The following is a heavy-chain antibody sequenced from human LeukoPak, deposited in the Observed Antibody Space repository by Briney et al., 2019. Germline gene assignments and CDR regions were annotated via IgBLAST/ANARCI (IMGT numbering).Heavy chain of an antibody. D-gene: IGHD3-9*01. CDR2: ISGSGGST. CDR3: AKGVRFLDWWILDY. CDR1: GFTFSSYA. V-gene: IGHV3-23*01. J-gene: IGHJ4*02. Sequence: PGGSLRLSCAASGFTFSSYAMSWVRQAPGKGLEWVSAISGSGGSTYYADSVKGRFTISRDNSKNTLYLQMNSLRAEDTAIYYCAKGVRFLDWWILDYWGQGSPVTVSS.